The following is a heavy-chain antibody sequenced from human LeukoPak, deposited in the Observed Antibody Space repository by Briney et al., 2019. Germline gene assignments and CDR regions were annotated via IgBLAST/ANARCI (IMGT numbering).Heavy chain of an antibody. CDR3: AKDRDIVVVVAATPFDY. CDR1: GFNFANHA. V-gene: IGHV3-23*01. Sequence: GGSLRLSCAASGFNFANHAMSWVRQTPGKGLEWVSAISGGGDITYYADSVTGRFTISRDNSKNTLYLQMNSLRAEDTAVYYCAKDRDIVVVVAATPFDYWGQGTLVTVSS. J-gene: IGHJ4*02. D-gene: IGHD2-15*01. CDR2: ISGGGDIT.